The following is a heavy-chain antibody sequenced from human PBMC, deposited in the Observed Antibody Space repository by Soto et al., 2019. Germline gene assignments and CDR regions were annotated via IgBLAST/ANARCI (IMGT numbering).Heavy chain of an antibody. D-gene: IGHD4-17*01. V-gene: IGHV3-30*18. CDR2: ISYDGSNK. J-gene: IGHJ4*02. Sequence: QVQLVESGGGVVQPGRSLRLSCAASGFTFSSYGMHWVRQAPGKGLEWVAVISYDGSNKYYADSVKGRFTISRDNSKNTLYLQMNILRAEDTAVYYCAKVTVTTSPYFDYWGQGTLVTVSS. CDR1: GFTFSSYG. CDR3: AKVTVTTSPYFDY.